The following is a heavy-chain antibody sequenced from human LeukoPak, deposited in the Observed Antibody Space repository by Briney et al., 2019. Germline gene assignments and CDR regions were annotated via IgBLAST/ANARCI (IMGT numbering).Heavy chain of an antibody. J-gene: IGHJ4*02. D-gene: IGHD3-9*01. Sequence: QTLSLTCTFSGFSLSTSGMCVSWIRQPPGKALEWLARIDWDDDKYYSTSLKTRLTISKDPSKTQVVLTMTNMDPVDTATYYCARIGDYDILTGYYNFDYWGQGTLVTVSS. CDR2: IDWDDDK. CDR3: ARIGDYDILTGYYNFDY. CDR1: GFSLSTSGMC. V-gene: IGHV2-70*11.